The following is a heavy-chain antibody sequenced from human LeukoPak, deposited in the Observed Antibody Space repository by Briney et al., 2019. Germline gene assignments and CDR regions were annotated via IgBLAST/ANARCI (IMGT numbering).Heavy chain of an antibody. V-gene: IGHV3-48*02. CDR3: ARAGSHYYGSGSGFYFDY. CDR1: GFTFSSYS. Sequence: GGSRQLSCAASGFTFSSYSMNWVRKAPGKGLEWVSYIRSSSSTIYYADSVKGRFTISRDNAKNSLYLQMNSLKDEDTAVYYCARAGSHYYGSGSGFYFDYWGQGTLVTVSS. D-gene: IGHD3-10*01. CDR2: IRSSSSTI. J-gene: IGHJ4*02.